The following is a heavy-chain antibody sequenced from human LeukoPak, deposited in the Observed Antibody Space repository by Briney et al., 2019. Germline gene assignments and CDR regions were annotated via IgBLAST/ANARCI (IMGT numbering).Heavy chain of an antibody. CDR1: GFTFSNYA. J-gene: IGHJ4*02. V-gene: IGHV3-23*01. Sequence: PGGPLRLSCTASGFTFSNYAMSWVRQAPGKGLEWVSTISGSGGTTYYADSVRGRFTISRDNSKNTIYLQMNSLRVDDTAVYYCAEMGGYYYNSASYSWGQGTLVTVSS. CDR2: ISGSGGTT. CDR3: AEMGGYYYNSASYS. D-gene: IGHD2/OR15-2a*01.